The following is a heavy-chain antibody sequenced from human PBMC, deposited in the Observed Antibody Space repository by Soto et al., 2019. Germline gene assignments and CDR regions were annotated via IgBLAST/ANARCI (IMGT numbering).Heavy chain of an antibody. J-gene: IGHJ5*02. CDR3: ARDLLAYCGGDCPP. Sequence: SVKVSCKASGGTFSSYAISWVLQAPGQGLEWMGGIIPIFGTANYAQKFQGRVTITADESTSTAYMELSSLRSEDTAVYYCARDLLAYCGGDCPPWGQGTLVTVSS. V-gene: IGHV1-69*13. CDR1: GGTFSSYA. CDR2: IIPIFGTA. D-gene: IGHD2-21*02.